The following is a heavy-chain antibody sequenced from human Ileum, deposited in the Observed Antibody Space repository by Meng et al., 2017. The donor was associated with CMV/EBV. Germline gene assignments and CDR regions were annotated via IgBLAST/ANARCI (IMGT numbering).Heavy chain of an antibody. CDR3: ARGPSRTDFDY. D-gene: IGHD1-14*01. J-gene: IGHJ4*02. V-gene: IGHV1-46*01. Sequence: QMKLCLSVHKLKKPEASVKVSCKASRSPFTGYYIHWVRQAPGEGLEWMGIINPGDGSTNYAQKFQGRVTMTRDTSTTTVHMELSSLRSEDTAVYYCARGPSRTDFDYWGQGTLVTVSS. CDR1: RSPFTGYY. CDR2: INPGDGST.